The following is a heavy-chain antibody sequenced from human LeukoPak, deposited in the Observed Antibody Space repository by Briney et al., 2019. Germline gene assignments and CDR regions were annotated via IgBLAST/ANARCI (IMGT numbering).Heavy chain of an antibody. CDR3: ARDSGWSYLDY. D-gene: IGHD6-19*01. Sequence: SETLSLTCTVSGGSISSYYWSWIRQPPGKGLEWIGYIYYSGSTNYNPSLKSRVTISVDTSKNQFSLKLSSVTAADTDVYYCARDSGWSYLDYWGQGTLVTVSS. CDR2: IYYSGST. J-gene: IGHJ4*02. V-gene: IGHV4-59*01. CDR1: GGSISSYY.